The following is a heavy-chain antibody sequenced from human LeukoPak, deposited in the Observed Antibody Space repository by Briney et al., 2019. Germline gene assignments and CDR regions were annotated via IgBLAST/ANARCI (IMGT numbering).Heavy chain of an antibody. Sequence: PGGSLRLSCAASGFTFSSYGMHWVRQAPGKGLEWVAVIWYDGNTKYYADSVKGRFTISRDNSKNTLYLQMNSLRAEDTAVYYCARDQVDTAMVNPGYWGQGTLVTVSS. CDR1: GFTFSSYG. V-gene: IGHV3-33*01. D-gene: IGHD5-18*01. J-gene: IGHJ4*02. CDR3: ARDQVDTAMVNPGY. CDR2: IWYDGNTK.